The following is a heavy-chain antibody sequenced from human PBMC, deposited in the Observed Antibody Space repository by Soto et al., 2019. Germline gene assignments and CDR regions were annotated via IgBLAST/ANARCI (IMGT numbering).Heavy chain of an antibody. CDR2: IYYSGST. V-gene: IGHV4-30-4*01. Sequence: PSETLSLTCTVSGGSISSGDYYWSWIRQPPGKGLEWIGYIYYSGSTYYNPSLKSRVTISVDTSKNHFSLKLSSVTAADTAVYYCARVLPLLWELPTRGAFYIRGQGTTVTVS. D-gene: IGHD1-26*01. CDR3: ARVLPLLWELPTRGAFYI. CDR1: GGSISSGDYY. J-gene: IGHJ3*02.